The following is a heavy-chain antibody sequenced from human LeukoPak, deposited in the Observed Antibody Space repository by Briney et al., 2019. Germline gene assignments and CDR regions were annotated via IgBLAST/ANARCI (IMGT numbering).Heavy chain of an antibody. CDR2: VIPIFGTA. J-gene: IGHJ4*02. CDR1: GGTLSSYA. V-gene: IGHV1-69*13. CDR3: ARDGYCSGGSCDNFDY. D-gene: IGHD2-15*01. Sequence: GASVKVSCKASGGTLSSYAISGVRQAPGQGVEWMGGVIPIFGTANYAQKFQGRVTITADESTSTAYMELSSLRSEDTAVYYCARDGYCSGGSCDNFDYWGQGTLVTVSS.